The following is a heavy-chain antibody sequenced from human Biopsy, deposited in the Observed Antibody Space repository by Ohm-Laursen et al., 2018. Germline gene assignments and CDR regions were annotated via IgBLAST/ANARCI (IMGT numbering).Heavy chain of an antibody. Sequence: GAPVKVSCKASGYTFTGQYLHWVRQVPGQGLEWMGWINPHSGTTKFAQDFQGRVTMTRDTSITTAYMELRRLRSDDTAVYYCAKGQDLRGGAEYFQHWGQGALVTVSS. J-gene: IGHJ1*01. CDR1: GYTFTGQY. D-gene: IGHD2-15*01. V-gene: IGHV1-2*02. CDR3: AKGQDLRGGAEYFQH. CDR2: INPHSGTT.